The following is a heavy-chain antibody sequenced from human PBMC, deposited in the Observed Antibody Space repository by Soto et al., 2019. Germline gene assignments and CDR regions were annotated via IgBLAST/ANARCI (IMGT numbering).Heavy chain of an antibody. CDR1: GGSISSGIYY. V-gene: IGHV4-31*03. J-gene: IGHJ3*02. Sequence: QVQLQESGPGLVKPSQTLFLTCTVSGGSISSGIYYWTWIRQHPGKGLEWIGYIYDSETTYYNPSLKSRITVSLDTSKNQFSLKRSSVTAADTAVYYCATQNTAHDAFDIWGQGTMVTVSS. CDR3: ATQNTAHDAFDI. CDR2: IYDSETT.